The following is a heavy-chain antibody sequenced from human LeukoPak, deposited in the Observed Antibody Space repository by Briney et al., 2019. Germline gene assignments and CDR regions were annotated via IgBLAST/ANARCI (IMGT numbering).Heavy chain of an antibody. CDR1: GFTFSDHN. Sequence: GGSLTLSCAASGFTFSDHNMSGIRQAPGRGREGVSYIFNDDTTIYYGDSVKGRFTISRDNTKNSLYLQMNSLRADDTAVYCCARGHYGLDIWGQGTTVTVSS. CDR3: ARGHYGLDI. J-gene: IGHJ6*02. CDR2: IFNDDTTI. V-gene: IGHV3-11*01.